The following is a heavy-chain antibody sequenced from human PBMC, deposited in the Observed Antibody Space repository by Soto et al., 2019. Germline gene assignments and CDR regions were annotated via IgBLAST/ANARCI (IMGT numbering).Heavy chain of an antibody. CDR1: GGSISSGVYY. D-gene: IGHD3-22*01. CDR3: AIYDSSGSRGFQH. V-gene: IGHV4-31*03. CDR2: IFYSGST. Sequence: QVQLQESGPGLVKPSQTLSLTCTVSGGSISSGVYYWSWIRQHPGKGLEWIGYIFYSGSTYYNPSLKSRVTISVDTSKNQFSLKLRSVTAADTAVYYCAIYDSSGSRGFQHWGQGTLITVSS. J-gene: IGHJ1*01.